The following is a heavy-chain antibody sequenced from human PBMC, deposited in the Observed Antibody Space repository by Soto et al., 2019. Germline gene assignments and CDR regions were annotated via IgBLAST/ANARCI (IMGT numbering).Heavy chain of an antibody. CDR1: GFTFSSYA. CDR2: ISGGGDAT. J-gene: IGHJ4*02. V-gene: IGHV3-23*01. CDR3: GKVIVGTTGARGFDY. D-gene: IGHD1-26*01. Sequence: GXSLRLSCAASGFTFSSYALSWFRQAPVNGLEWVSAISGGGDATYYADSVKGRFTISRDNSKNTLYVQMNSLRAEDTAVYYCGKVIVGTTGARGFDYWGQGTPVTVSS.